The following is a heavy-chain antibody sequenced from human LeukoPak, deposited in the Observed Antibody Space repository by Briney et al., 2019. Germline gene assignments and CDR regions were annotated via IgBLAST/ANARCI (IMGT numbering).Heavy chain of an antibody. V-gene: IGHV3-74*01. Sequence: GGSLRLSCAASGFTFSSYWMHWVRQAQRKGLVWVSRINSDGSSTSYADSVKGRFTISRDNAKKKLYLQRNSVRAEDTAVYYCASAIVGATFYYYGMDVWGQGTTVTVSS. J-gene: IGHJ6*02. CDR1: GFTFSSYW. CDR3: ASAIVGATFYYYGMDV. D-gene: IGHD1-26*01. CDR2: INSDGSST.